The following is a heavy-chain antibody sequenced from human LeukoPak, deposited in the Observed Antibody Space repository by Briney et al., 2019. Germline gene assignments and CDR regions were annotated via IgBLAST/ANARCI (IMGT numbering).Heavy chain of an antibody. CDR3: ARDLTWNSSAPEGGP. CDR2: IKQDGSEK. CDR1: GFTFSSYL. D-gene: IGHD3-22*01. Sequence: GGSLRLSCAASGFTFSSYLMNWVRQAPGKGLEWVANIKQDGSEKFYVDSVKGRFTISRDNAKNSLFLQMNNLRAEDTAVYYCARDLTWNSSAPEGGPWGQGTLVTVSS. V-gene: IGHV3-7*01. J-gene: IGHJ4*02.